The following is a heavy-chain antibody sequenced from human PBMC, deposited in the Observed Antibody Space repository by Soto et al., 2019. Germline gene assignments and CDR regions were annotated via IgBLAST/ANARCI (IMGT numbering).Heavy chain of an antibody. J-gene: IGHJ6*02. D-gene: IGHD3-16*01. CDR1: GYPFSNIA. Sequence: QVQLVQSGTEVKEPGSSVKVSCMASGYPFSNIAISWVRQAPGQGLEWMGGLIPIFGTGNSAQKFQGRVTLTGDESTSTAYMELNNLRSEDWAVYYCARHWGQFGPEVKGLYHYRMDVWGQGTTVIVS. V-gene: IGHV1-69*01. CDR3: ARHWGQFGPEVKGLYHYRMDV. CDR2: LIPIFGTG.